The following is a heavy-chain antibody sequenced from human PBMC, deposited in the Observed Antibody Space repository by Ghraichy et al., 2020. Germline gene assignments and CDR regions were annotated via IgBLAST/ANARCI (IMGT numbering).Heavy chain of an antibody. CDR1: GFTFNIYP. J-gene: IGHJ5*02. Sequence: GGSLRLSCAASGFTFNIYPMSWVRQAPGKGLEWVSSISDTGSNTYIADSVKGRFTISRDNSKNTLYLQMNSLRVDDTAVYYCAQASTTMVSWGPYHWGQGTLVTVSS. D-gene: IGHD3-10*01. CDR2: ISDTGSNT. V-gene: IGHV3-23*01. CDR3: AQASTTMVSWGPYH.